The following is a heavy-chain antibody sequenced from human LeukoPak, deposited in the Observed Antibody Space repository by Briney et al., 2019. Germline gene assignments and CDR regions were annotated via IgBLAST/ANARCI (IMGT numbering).Heavy chain of an antibody. CDR1: GYTLTELS. D-gene: IGHD3-22*01. J-gene: IGHJ5*02. V-gene: IGHV1-2*02. Sequence: ASVKVSCKVSGYTLTELSMHWVRQAPGQGLEWMGWINPNSGGTNYAQKFQGRVTMTRDTSISTAYMELSRLRSDDTAVYYCARATYYYDSSGHRIDPWGQGTLVTVSS. CDR3: ARATYYYDSSGHRIDP. CDR2: INPNSGGT.